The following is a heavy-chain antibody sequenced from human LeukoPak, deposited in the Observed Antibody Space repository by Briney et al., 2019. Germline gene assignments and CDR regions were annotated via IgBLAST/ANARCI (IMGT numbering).Heavy chain of an antibody. J-gene: IGHJ4*02. V-gene: IGHV3-66*01. D-gene: IGHD7-27*01. CDR1: GLTVSNNY. CDR2: IYSGGST. Sequence: GGSLRLSCAASGLTVSNNYMTWVRQAPGKGLEWVSVIYSGGSTYYADSVKGRFTFSRDNSKNTLYLQMNSLRAEDTAVYYCARDYGDSAPDYWGQGTLVTVSS. CDR3: ARDYGDSAPDY.